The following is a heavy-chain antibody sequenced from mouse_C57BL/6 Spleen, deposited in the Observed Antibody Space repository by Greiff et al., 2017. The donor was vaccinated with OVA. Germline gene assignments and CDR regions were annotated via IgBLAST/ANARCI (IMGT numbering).Heavy chain of an antibody. D-gene: IGHD1-1*01. Sequence: EVKLMESGGGLVKPGGSLKLSCAASGFTFSDYGMHWVRQAPEKGLEWVAYISSGSSTIYYADTVKGRFTISRDNAHNTLFLQMTSLRAEDTAMYYCARTDYDSSSYYAMDYWGQGTSVTVSS. CDR3: ARTDYDSSSYYAMDY. CDR1: GFTFSDYG. CDR2: ISSGSSTI. J-gene: IGHJ4*01. V-gene: IGHV5-17*01.